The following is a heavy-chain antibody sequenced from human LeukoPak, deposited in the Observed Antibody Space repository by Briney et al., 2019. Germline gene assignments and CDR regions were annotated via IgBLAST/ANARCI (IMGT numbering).Heavy chain of an antibody. CDR3: ARDLENCSGGSCPYYYYYYMDV. CDR2: IIPIFGTA. CDR1: GGTFSSYA. Sequence: SVKVSCKASGGTFSSYAISWVRQAPGQGLEWMGGIIPIFGTANYAQKFQGRVTITTDESTSTAYMELSSLRSEDTAVYYCARDLENCSGGSCPYYYYYYMDVWGKGTTVTVSS. D-gene: IGHD2-15*01. J-gene: IGHJ6*03. V-gene: IGHV1-69*05.